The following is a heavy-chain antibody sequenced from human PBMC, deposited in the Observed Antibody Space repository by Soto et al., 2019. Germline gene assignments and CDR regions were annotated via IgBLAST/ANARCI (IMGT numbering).Heavy chain of an antibody. V-gene: IGHV3-23*01. CDR1: GFTFRNYA. Sequence: VQVLESGGGLVQPGDSLRLSCAASGFTFRNYAIAWVRQAPGKGLEWVSVITGSGAGIYYADSVKGRFTISRDNSRDTAYLQTHSLRADDTADYYCAKHGSGSLSPWGQGTLVTVSS. CDR3: AKHGSGSLSP. CDR2: ITGSGAGI. D-gene: IGHD6-19*01. J-gene: IGHJ5*02.